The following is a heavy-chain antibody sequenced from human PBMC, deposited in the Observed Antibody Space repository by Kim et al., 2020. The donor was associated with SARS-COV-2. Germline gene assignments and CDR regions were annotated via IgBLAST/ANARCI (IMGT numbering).Heavy chain of an antibody. CDR2: IYPGDSDT. V-gene: IGHV5-51*01. D-gene: IGHD3-10*01. Sequence: GESLKISCKGSGYSFTSYWIGWVRQMPGKGLEWMGIIYPGDSDTRYSPSFQGQVTISADKSISTAYLQWSSLNASDTAMYYCARHTYYYGSGSYYTGGMDVWGQGTTVTVSS. J-gene: IGHJ6*02. CDR1: GYSFTSYW. CDR3: ARHTYYYGSGSYYTGGMDV.